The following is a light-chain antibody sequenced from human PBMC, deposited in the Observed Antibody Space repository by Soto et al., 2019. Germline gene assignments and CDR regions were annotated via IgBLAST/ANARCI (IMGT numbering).Light chain of an antibody. CDR2: EGS. CDR3: CSCAGSHYV. CDR1: SLDVGSYNL. J-gene: IGLJ1*01. Sequence: QSVLTQPASVSGSPGKSIPISCTGTSLDVGSYNLVSWYQQHPGKAPKLMIYEGSKRPSGVSNRFSGSKSGNTASLTISGLQAEDEADYYCCSCAGSHYVFGTGTKVTVL. V-gene: IGLV2-23*01.